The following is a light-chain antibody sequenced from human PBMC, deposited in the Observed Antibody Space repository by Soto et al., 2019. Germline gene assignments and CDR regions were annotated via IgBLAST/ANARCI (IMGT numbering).Light chain of an antibody. V-gene: IGLV1-44*01. J-gene: IGLJ1*01. CDR3: AAWDDSLNGIV. Sequence: QSVLTQPPSASGTPGQTVTISCSGISSNIGPNAVNWYQQLPGTAPKLLLYNNNQRPSGVSDRFSGSKSGTSASLAISGLQSDDEADYHCAAWDDSLNGIVLGTGTKVTVL. CDR2: NNN. CDR1: SSNIGPNA.